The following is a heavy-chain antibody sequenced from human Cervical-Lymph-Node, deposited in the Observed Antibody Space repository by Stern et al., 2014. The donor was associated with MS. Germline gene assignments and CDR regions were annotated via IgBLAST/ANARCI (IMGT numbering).Heavy chain of an antibody. CDR2: LHNGGTT. CDR1: GLTGSGND. Sequence: EVQLVESGGGLVQPGGSLRLSCAASGLTGSGNDMTWVRQAPGTGLEWVSVLHNGGTTYYADSVKGRFTVSRDNSKNTLDLQMNSLRAEDTAVYYCARDRLALYYDNSGQNAFDIWGQGTLVTVSS. V-gene: IGHV3-66*02. CDR3: ARDRLALYYDNSGQNAFDI. J-gene: IGHJ3*02. D-gene: IGHD3-22*01.